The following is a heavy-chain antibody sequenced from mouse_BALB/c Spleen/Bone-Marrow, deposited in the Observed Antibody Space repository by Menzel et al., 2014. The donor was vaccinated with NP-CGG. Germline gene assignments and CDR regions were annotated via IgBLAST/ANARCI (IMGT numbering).Heavy chain of an antibody. V-gene: IGHV10-1*02. D-gene: IGHD6-1*01. Sequence: EVKLVESGGGLVQPKGSLKLSCAASGFTFNTYAMNWVRRAPGKGLEWVARIRSKSNNYATYYADSVKDRFTISRDDSQSMLYLQMNNLKTEDTAMYYCVTSTYFDVWGAGTTVTVSS. CDR2: IRSKSNNYAT. J-gene: IGHJ1*01. CDR1: GFTFNTYA. CDR3: VTSTYFDV.